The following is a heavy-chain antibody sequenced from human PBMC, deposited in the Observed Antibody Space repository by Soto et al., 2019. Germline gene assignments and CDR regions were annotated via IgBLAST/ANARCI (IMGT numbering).Heavy chain of an antibody. J-gene: IGHJ4*02. CDR1: GGSISSGDYY. Sequence: SETLSLTCTVSGGSISSGDYYWSWIRQPPGKGLEWIGYIYYSGSTYYNPSLKSRVTISVDTSKNQFSLKLSSVTAADTAVYYCARATVTRLDYWGQGTLVTAPQ. CDR3: ARATVTRLDY. V-gene: IGHV4-30-4*01. CDR2: IYYSGST. D-gene: IGHD4-17*01.